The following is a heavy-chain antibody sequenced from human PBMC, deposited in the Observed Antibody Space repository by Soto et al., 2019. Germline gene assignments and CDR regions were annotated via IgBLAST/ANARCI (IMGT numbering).Heavy chain of an antibody. CDR1: GVTFSSYA. V-gene: IGHV3-23*01. CDR3: AKDSLSIAAAGIVGWFDP. D-gene: IGHD6-13*01. J-gene: IGHJ5*02. Sequence: AGSRRLSCAASGVTFSSYAMSGVRQAPGKGLEWVSAISGSGGSTYYADSVKGRFTISRDNSKNTLYLQMNSLRAEDTAVYYCAKDSLSIAAAGIVGWFDPWGQGTLVTVSS. CDR2: ISGSGGST.